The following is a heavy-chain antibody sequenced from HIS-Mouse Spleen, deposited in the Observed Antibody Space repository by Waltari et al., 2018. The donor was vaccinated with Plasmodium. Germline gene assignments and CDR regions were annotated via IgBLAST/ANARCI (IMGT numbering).Heavy chain of an antibody. V-gene: IGHV4-34*01. CDR1: GGSFSGYY. Sequence: QVQLQQWGAGLLKPSETLSLTCAVYGGSFSGYYWSWIRQPPGKGLEWIGEINHSGSTNYNPALKSRVTISVDTSKNQFSLKLSSVTAADTAVYYCASSGSGSYYYWGQGTLVTGSS. D-gene: IGHD3-10*01. CDR2: INHSGST. CDR3: ASSGSGSYYY. J-gene: IGHJ4*02.